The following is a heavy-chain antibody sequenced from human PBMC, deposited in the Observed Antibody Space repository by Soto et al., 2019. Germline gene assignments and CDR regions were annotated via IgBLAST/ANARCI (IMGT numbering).Heavy chain of an antibody. CDR2: MNPNSGNT. V-gene: IGHV1-8*01. Sequence: VKVSCKASGYTFTSYDINWVRQATGQGLEWMGWMNPNSGNTGYAQKFQGRVTMTRNTSISTAYMELSSLRSEDTAVYYCARKVPAYYYYYYYMDVWGKGTTVTVSS. D-gene: IGHD2-2*01. CDR3: ARKVPAYYYYYYYMDV. J-gene: IGHJ6*03. CDR1: GYTFTSYD.